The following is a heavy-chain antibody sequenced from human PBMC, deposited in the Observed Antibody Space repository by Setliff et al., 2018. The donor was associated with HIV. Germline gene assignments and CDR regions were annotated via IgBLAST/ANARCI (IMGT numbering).Heavy chain of an antibody. V-gene: IGHV1-18*01. CDR2: ISVYNGQT. Sequence: AASVKVSCKASGYSFTTYGISWVQQAPGQGLEWVGWISVYNGQTLYAQKVQDRITVTMDIPKDTAYMELRGLTPDDTAVYYCARGHHFYWYFDLWGPGTLVTVSS. J-gene: IGHJ2*01. CDR1: GYSFTTYG. CDR3: ARGHHFYWYFDL.